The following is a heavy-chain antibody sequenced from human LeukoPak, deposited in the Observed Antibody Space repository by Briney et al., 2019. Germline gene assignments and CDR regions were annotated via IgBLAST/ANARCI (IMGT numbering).Heavy chain of an antibody. J-gene: IGHJ4*02. CDR2: IRYDGSNK. D-gene: IGHD6-19*01. V-gene: IGHV3-30*02. CDR3: AKGKAVAKDFDY. CDR1: GFTFSSYG. Sequence: TGGSLRLSCAASGFTFSSYGMHWVRQAPGKGLEWVAFIRYDGSNKYYADSVKGRFTISRDNSKNTLYLQMSSLRAEDTAVYYCAKGKAVAKDFDYWGQGTLVTVSS.